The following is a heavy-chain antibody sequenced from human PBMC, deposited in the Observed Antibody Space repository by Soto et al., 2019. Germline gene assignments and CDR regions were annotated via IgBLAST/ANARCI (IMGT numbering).Heavy chain of an antibody. CDR3: VNTYYYDIKVLDY. J-gene: IGHJ4*02. Sequence: GGSLRLSCSASGFTFSSYAMHWVRQAPGKGLEYVSAISSNGGSTYYADSVKGRFTISRDNSKNTLYLQMSSLRAEDTAVCYCVNTYYYDIKVLDYWGQGTLVTVSS. CDR1: GFTFSSYA. V-gene: IGHV3-64D*06. D-gene: IGHD3-22*01. CDR2: ISSNGGST.